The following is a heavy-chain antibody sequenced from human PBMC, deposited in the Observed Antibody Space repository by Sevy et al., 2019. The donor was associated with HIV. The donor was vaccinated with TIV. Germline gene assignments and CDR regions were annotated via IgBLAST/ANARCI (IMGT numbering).Heavy chain of an antibody. D-gene: IGHD2-15*01. CDR2: ITGSGGNI. CDR3: TRDLPVSATIVSHFDY. V-gene: IGHV3-48*03. J-gene: IGHJ4*01. Sequence: GGSLRLSCAASGFSFSSYEMNWVRQAPGKGLEWVSSITGSGGNIYYSDSVKGRFTISRDKAKNTLYLQMNSLRAEDTALYYYTRDLPVSATIVSHFDYWGHGTLVTVSS. CDR1: GFSFSSYE.